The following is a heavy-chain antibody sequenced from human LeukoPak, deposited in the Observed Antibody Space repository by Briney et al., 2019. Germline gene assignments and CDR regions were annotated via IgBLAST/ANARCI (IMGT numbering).Heavy chain of an antibody. J-gene: IGHJ4*02. CDR2: ISGSGGST. CDR3: AKGTLPYYYGSGSYMDY. Sequence: PGGSLRLSCAASGFTFSSYVMSWVRQAPGKGLEWVSAISGSGGSTYYADSVKGRFTISRDNSKNTLYLQMNSLRAEDTAVYYCAKGTLPYYYGSGSYMDYWGQGTLVTVSS. D-gene: IGHD3-10*01. CDR1: GFTFSSYV. V-gene: IGHV3-23*01.